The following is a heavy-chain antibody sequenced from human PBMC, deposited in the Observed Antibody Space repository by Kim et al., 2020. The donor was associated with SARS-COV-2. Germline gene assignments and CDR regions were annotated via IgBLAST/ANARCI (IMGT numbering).Heavy chain of an antibody. J-gene: IGHJ4*02. V-gene: IGHV3-30*07. Sequence: SVEGRFPISRDNSKNTRYLQMNSLRAEDTAVYYCESQRQYYASSVYSFDYWGQGTLVTVSS. D-gene: IGHD3-22*01. CDR3: ESQRQYYASSVYSFDY.